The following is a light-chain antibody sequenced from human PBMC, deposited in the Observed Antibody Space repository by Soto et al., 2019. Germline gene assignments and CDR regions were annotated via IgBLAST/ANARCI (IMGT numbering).Light chain of an antibody. V-gene: IGKV1-5*03. CDR3: QKADSLPLVA. CDR2: KAS. J-gene: IGKJ5*01. CDR1: QSISSY. Sequence: DIEMTEGPACRSRSAADRLTITRRVSQSISSYLNWYQQKPGKAPNLLIYKASTLKSGVPSRFSGSGSGTECTLTMSCLQPDDFAPYYCQKADSLPLVAFGQGTRLEIK.